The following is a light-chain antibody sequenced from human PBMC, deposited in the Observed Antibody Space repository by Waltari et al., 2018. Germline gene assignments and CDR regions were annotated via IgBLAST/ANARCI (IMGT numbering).Light chain of an antibody. J-gene: IGKJ4*01. Sequence: EIVFTPSPATLSLSPGGRATLSCRASQSVSSYLGWYQQKPGQAPRLLIYDASTRATGVPGRFSGSGSGTDFTLTISSLEPEDFAIYYCQQRSTWPILTFGGGTKVEIK. CDR1: QSVSSY. CDR2: DAS. V-gene: IGKV3-11*01. CDR3: QQRSTWPILT.